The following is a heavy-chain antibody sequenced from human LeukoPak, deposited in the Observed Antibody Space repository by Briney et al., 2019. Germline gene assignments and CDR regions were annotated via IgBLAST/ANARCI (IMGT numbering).Heavy chain of an antibody. V-gene: IGHV3-33*01. D-gene: IGHD2-21*02. Sequence: GGSLRLSCAAPGIPFSSFGMHWLRQAPGKGLEWVAYIWYDGSNKYYADSVKGRVTISRDNPKNTLYLQMNRLTAEDTAVYYCARDGTVTAGPFDPWGGGTLVTVSS. CDR1: GIPFSSFG. CDR2: IWYDGSNK. J-gene: IGHJ5*02. CDR3: ARDGTVTAGPFDP.